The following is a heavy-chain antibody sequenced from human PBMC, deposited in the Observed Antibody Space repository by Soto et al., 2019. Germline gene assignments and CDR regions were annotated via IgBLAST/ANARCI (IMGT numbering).Heavy chain of an antibody. CDR3: ARDSGYESNY. J-gene: IGHJ1*01. CDR2: ISAYNGNT. V-gene: IGHV1-18*01. D-gene: IGHD5-12*01. Sequence: QVQLVQSGAEVKKPRASVKVSCKASGYTFTSYGISWVRQAPGHGLEWMGWISAYNGNTNYAQKLQGRVNMTTDPYTSTADIELKSLRSDYTAMYYCARDSGYESNYWWQCTLVTVSS. CDR1: GYTFTSYG.